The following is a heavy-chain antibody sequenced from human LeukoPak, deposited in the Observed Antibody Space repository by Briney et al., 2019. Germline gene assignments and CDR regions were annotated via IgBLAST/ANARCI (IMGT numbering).Heavy chain of an antibody. V-gene: IGHV3-30*02. D-gene: IGHD5-18*01. Sequence: GGSLRLSCAASGFTFSSYGMHWVRQAPGKGLEWVAFIRYDGSGKYYADSVKGRFTISRDNSKNTLYLQMSSLRVEDTAVYYCANSYGTLMGDYWGQGTLVTVSS. CDR1: GFTFSSYG. J-gene: IGHJ4*02. CDR2: IRYDGSGK. CDR3: ANSYGTLMGDY.